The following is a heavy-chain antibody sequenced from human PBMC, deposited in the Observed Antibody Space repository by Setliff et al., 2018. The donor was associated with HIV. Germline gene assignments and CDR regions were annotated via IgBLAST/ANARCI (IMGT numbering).Heavy chain of an antibody. CDR2: IKQDGSER. Sequence: PGGSLRLSCAASGFTFSHHWMSWVRQAPGKGLEWVANIKQDGSERFYVDSVKGRFMISRDNAKKSLYLQMNSLRLEDTAVYYCARDGSGWSQHWGQGTVVTVSS. CDR3: ARDGSGWSQH. CDR1: GFTFSHHW. J-gene: IGHJ1*01. V-gene: IGHV3-7*01. D-gene: IGHD6-19*01.